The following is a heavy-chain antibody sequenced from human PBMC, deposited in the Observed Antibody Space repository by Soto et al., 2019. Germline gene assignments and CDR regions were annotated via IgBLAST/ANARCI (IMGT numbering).Heavy chain of an antibody. D-gene: IGHD2-15*01. Sequence: VASVKVSCKASGYTFTSYAMHWVRQAPGQRLEWMGWINAGNGNTKYSQKLQGRVTITRDTSASTAYMELSSLRSEDTAVYYCAREVVRGIWFDPWGQGTLVTVSS. CDR2: INAGNGNT. V-gene: IGHV1-3*01. CDR1: GYTFTSYA. J-gene: IGHJ5*02. CDR3: AREVVRGIWFDP.